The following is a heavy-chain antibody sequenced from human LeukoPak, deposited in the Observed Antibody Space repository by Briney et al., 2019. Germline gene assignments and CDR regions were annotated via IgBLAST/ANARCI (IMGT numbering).Heavy chain of an antibody. V-gene: IGHV1-8*01. CDR2: MNPNSGNT. Sequence: GASVKVSCKASGYTFTSYDINWVRQATGQGLEWMGWMNPNSGNTGYAQKFQGRVTMTRNTSISTAYMELSSLRSEDTAVYYCARASVSWDTGYYHYYYMDVWGKGTTVTVSS. D-gene: IGHD5-18*01. CDR3: ARASVSWDTGYYHYYYMDV. J-gene: IGHJ6*03. CDR1: GYTFTSYD.